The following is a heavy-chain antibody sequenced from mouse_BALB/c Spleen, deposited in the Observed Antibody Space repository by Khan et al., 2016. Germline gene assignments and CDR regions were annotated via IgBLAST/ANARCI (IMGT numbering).Heavy chain of an antibody. Sequence: QVQLQQSGAELVRPGSSVKISCKASGYAFSIYWMNWVKQRPGQGLEWIGQIYPGDGDTDYNGKFKDKATLTADKSSSTAYMQLSSLTSEDSAVYFCASSGYGYDYWGQGTTLTVSS. D-gene: IGHD2-2*01. CDR3: ASSGYGYDY. V-gene: IGHV1-80*01. J-gene: IGHJ2*01. CDR2: IYPGDGDT. CDR1: GYAFSIYW.